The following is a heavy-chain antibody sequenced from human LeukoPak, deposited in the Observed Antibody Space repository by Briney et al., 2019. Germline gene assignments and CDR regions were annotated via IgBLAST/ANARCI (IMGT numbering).Heavy chain of an antibody. J-gene: IGHJ6*02. Sequence: GGSLRLSCAASGFTFSSYWMSWVRQAPGKGLEWVANIKQDGSEKYYVDSVKGRFTISRDNAKNSLYLQMNSLRAEDTALYYCAKDISIGGFADGYFYGMDAWGQGTTVTVSS. CDR3: AKDISIGGFADGYFYGMDA. V-gene: IGHV3-7*03. CDR1: GFTFSSYW. CDR2: IKQDGSEK. D-gene: IGHD2-15*01.